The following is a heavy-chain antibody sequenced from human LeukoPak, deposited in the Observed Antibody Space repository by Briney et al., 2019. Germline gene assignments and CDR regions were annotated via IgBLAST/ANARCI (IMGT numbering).Heavy chain of an antibody. CDR2: IYHSESV. CDR3: AGDRLSQGAFDI. CDR1: GGSISSGGYY. J-gene: IGHJ3*02. Sequence: PSETLSLTCTVSGGSISSGGYYWSWIRQPPGKGLEWIGSIYHSESVYYNPSLKSRIAISMDTSNNQFSLNLNSLTAADTAVYYCAGDRLSQGAFDIWGQGTVVTVSS. V-gene: IGHV4-39*07.